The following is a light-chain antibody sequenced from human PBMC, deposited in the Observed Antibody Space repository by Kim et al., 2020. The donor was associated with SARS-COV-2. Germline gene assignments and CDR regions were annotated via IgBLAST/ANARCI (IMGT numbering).Light chain of an antibody. CDR1: SSDIGAHNY. Sequence: QSVTISCIGSSSDIGAHNYVSWYQQYPGRAPEVIIFDVSYRPSGVSNRFSGSKSGNTASLTISGLQAEDEADYYCSSYSSASTLYVFGSGTKVTVL. CDR3: SSYSSASTLYV. J-gene: IGLJ1*01. V-gene: IGLV2-14*03. CDR2: DVS.